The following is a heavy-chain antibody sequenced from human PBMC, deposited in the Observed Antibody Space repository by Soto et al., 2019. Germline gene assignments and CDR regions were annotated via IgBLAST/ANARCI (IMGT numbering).Heavy chain of an antibody. CDR3: ARSLSGWLTEH. V-gene: IGHV3-11*01. CDR2: ISGSGRTI. CDR1: GFSFSESY. J-gene: IGHJ1*01. Sequence: QVQLVESGGGLVKAGGSLRLSCAASGFSFSESYMSWIRQAPGKGLEWVSYISGSGRTIKYSDSVKGRFTISRDNAKNSLYLQMNSLGAEDTAVYYCARSLSGWLTEHWGQGTLVTVSS. D-gene: IGHD6-19*01.